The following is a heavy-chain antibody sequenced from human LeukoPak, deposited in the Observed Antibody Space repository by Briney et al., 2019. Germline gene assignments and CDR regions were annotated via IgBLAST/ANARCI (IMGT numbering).Heavy chain of an antibody. D-gene: IGHD4-17*01. CDR3: AKESTHYGGGYFDY. Sequence: GGSLRLSCAASGFAFSSYGMHWVRQAPGKGLEWVAFIRYDGSNKYYADSVKGRFTISRDNSKNTLYLQMNSLSAEDTAVYYCAKESTHYGGGYFDYWGQGTLVTVSS. V-gene: IGHV3-30*02. CDR2: IRYDGSNK. J-gene: IGHJ4*02. CDR1: GFAFSSYG.